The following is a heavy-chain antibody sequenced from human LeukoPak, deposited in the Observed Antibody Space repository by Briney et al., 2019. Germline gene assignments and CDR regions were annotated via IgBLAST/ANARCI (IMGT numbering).Heavy chain of an antibody. D-gene: IGHD1-26*01. J-gene: IGHJ6*03. CDR3: ARVGGSSPYYYYDNCMYV. CDR2: IYYSGST. Sequence: SETLSLTCTVSGGSISSYYWSWIRQPPGKGLEWIGYIYYSGSTNYNPSLKSRVTTSVDTSTKQMSLKLSSMTAAATAVSYCARVGGSSPYYYYDNCMYVCGKRTTVTVSS. CDR1: GGSISSYY. V-gene: IGHV4-59*01.